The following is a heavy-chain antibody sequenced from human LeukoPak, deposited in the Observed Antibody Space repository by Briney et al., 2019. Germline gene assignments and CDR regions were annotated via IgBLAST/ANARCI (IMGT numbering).Heavy chain of an antibody. V-gene: IGHV3-23*01. CDR2: ISGSGGST. CDR3: AKTLDYDYINWCDP. CDR1: GFTFSSYA. J-gene: IGHJ5*02. D-gene: IGHD5-12*01. Sequence: GGSLRLSCAASGFTFSSYAMSWVRQAPGKGLEWVSAISGSGGSTYYADSVKGQFTISEDNSNNTLYLQMNSLRPEDTPVYYCAKTLDYDYINWCDPWGQGTLVTVSS.